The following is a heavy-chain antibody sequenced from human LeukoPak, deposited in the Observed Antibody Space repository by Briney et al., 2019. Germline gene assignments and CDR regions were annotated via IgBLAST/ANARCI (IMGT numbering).Heavy chain of an antibody. J-gene: IGHJ3*01. CDR1: EMSFSAYY. CDR3: ARGFPPGSGSRGSHAFDV. D-gene: IGHD6-19*01. Sequence: SETLSLTCAVSEMSFSAYYLNWIRQSPGKGLEWIGEINYGGSTKYTPSLEGRGTILIDTSKIQFSPKLTSVTAADTAVYYCARGFPPGSGSRGSHAFDVWGQGTMVTVSS. CDR2: INYGGST. V-gene: IGHV4-34*01.